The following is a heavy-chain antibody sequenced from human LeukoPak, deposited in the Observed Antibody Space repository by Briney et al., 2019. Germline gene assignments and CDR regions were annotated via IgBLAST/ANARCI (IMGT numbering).Heavy chain of an antibody. CDR1: GFTFSSYA. V-gene: IGHV3-30-3*01. CDR3: ARDRDTAMVSSIFDY. Sequence: PGRSLRLSCAASGFTFSSYAMHWVRQAPGKGLEWVAVISYDGSNKYYADSVKGRFTISRDNSKNTLYLQMNSLRAEDTAVYYCARDRDTAMVSSIFDYWGQGTLVTVSS. D-gene: IGHD5-18*01. J-gene: IGHJ4*02. CDR2: ISYDGSNK.